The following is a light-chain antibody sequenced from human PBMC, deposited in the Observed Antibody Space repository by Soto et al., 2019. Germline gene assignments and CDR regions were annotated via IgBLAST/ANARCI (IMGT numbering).Light chain of an antibody. J-gene: IGKJ5*01. CDR3: QQYNNWPIT. CDR2: GAS. CDR1: QSVSSN. V-gene: IGKV3-15*01. Sequence: IVMTQSPATLSVSPWARGTFCCRASQSVSSNLAWYQQKPGQAPRLLIYGASTRATGIPARFSGSGSGTEFTLTISSLQSEDFAVYYCQQYNNWPITLGQGTRLEIK.